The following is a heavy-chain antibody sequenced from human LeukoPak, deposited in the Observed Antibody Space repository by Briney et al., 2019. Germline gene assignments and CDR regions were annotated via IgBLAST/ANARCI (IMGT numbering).Heavy chain of an antibody. D-gene: IGHD3-22*01. J-gene: IGHJ4*02. V-gene: IGHV3-9*01. Sequence: PARSLRLSCAASGFTFDECAMHWVRQAPGKVLPCLSGISWNSGSIGYADSVKGRFTISRDNAKNSLYLQMNSLRAEDTALYYCAKDMGDYYDSSGSIDYWGQGTLVTVSS. CDR2: ISWNSGSI. CDR3: AKDMGDYYDSSGSIDY. CDR1: GFTFDECA.